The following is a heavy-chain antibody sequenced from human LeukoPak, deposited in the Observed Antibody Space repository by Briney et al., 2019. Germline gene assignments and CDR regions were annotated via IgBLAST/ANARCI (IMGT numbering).Heavy chain of an antibody. CDR2: ISSSGST. J-gene: IGHJ5*02. CDR3: ARDKDSSGWYGWFDP. D-gene: IGHD6-19*01. V-gene: IGHV4-61*02. CDR1: GDSISSGDYY. Sequence: SETLSLTCTVSGDSISSGDYYWSWIRQPAGKGLEWIGRISSSGSTNYNPSLKSRVTMSVDTSKNQFSLKLSSVTAADTAVYYCARDKDSSGWYGWFDPWGQGTLVTVSS.